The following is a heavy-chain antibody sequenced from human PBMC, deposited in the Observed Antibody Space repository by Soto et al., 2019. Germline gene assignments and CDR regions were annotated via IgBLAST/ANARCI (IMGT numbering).Heavy chain of an antibody. J-gene: IGHJ2*01. D-gene: IGHD2-21*02. CDR3: ARENDSGGNFWYVDL. CDR1: GYTFTSYG. V-gene: IGHV1-18*04. Sequence: QGPLVQSGAEVGKPGASVKVSCKASGYTFTSYGITWVRQAPGQGLEWMGWISPFSGNTKYAEKFNDRVTLTADTSASTAYMELRSLRSDDTAVYYCARENDSGGNFWYVDLWGRGTLVSVSS. CDR2: ISPFSGNT.